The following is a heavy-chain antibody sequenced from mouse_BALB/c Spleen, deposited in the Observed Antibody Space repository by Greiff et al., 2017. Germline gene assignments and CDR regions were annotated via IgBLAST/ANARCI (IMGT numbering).Heavy chain of an antibody. CDR1: GFTFSDYY. CDR3: ARDRGYGENYAMDY. J-gene: IGHJ4*01. V-gene: IGHV5-4*02. CDR2: ISDGGSYT. Sequence: EVQVVESGGGLVKPGGSLKLSCAASGFTFSDYYMYWVRQTPEKRLEWVATISDGGSYTYYPDSVKGRFTISRDNAKNNLYLQMSSLKSEDTAMYYCARDRGYGENYAMDYWGQGTSVTVSS. D-gene: IGHD2-13*01.